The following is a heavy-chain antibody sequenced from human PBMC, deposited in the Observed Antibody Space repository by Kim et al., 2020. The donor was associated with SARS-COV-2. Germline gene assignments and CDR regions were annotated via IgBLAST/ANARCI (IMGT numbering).Heavy chain of an antibody. V-gene: IGHV3-7*01. CDR1: GFSFSGYW. D-gene: IGHD3-3*01. J-gene: IGHJ2*01. CDR3: ARLIIGVVVNIHNWYFDL. Sequence: GGSLRLSCAASGFSFSGYWMSWVRQAPGKGLEWVANTKEDGSEKNYVDSVKGRFTISRDNAKNSLYLQMSTLRDEDTAVYYCARLIIGVVVNIHNWYFDLWGRGTLVTVSS. CDR2: TKEDGSEK.